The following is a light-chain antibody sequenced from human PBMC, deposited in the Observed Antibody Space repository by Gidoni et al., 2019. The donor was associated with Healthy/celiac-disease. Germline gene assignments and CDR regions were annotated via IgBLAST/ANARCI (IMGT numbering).Light chain of an antibody. Sequence: EDVFTHSPGTRSLSPGERATLSCRASQSVTSDSLAWYQQKPGQAPRLLLFASSSRADGIPDRFRGSGSGTDFTLSISSLESEDFAVYYCQHYGTSPPTWTFGQGTKVDIK. CDR1: QSVTSDS. V-gene: IGKV3-20*01. CDR3: QHYGTSPPTWT. CDR2: ASS. J-gene: IGKJ1*01.